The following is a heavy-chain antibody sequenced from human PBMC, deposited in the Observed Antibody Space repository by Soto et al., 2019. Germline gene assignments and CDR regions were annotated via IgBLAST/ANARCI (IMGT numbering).Heavy chain of an antibody. CDR3: ARGGFDYGPGRMDV. CDR2: TKSDGSGT. D-gene: IGHD3-10*01. J-gene: IGHJ6*04. V-gene: IGHV3-74*01. CDR1: GFTFSNYW. Sequence: EVQLVESGGGLLQPGGSLTLSCTASGFTFSNYWMHWVRQAPGKGLVWVSRTKSDGSGTSYTDSVKGRFTISRDNAYNTLDLTVSNLRAEDTAVYYCARGGFDYGPGRMDVWGKGTTVIVSS.